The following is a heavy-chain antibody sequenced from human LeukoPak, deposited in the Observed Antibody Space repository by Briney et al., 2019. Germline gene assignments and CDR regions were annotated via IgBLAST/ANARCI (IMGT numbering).Heavy chain of an antibody. CDR1: GGTFSSYA. J-gene: IGHJ4*02. D-gene: IGHD3-10*01. CDR2: IIPIFGTA. Sequence: SVKVSCKASGGTFSSYAISWVRQAPGQGLEWMGGIIPIFGTANYAQKFQGRVTITTDESTSTAYMELSSLRSEDTAVYYCAREGLMVRGFYYFDYWGQGTLVTVSS. CDR3: AREGLMVRGFYYFDY. V-gene: IGHV1-69*05.